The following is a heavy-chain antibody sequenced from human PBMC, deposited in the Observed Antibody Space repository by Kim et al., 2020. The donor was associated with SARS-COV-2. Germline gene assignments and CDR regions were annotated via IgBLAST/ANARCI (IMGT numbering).Heavy chain of an antibody. CDR3: AKDLLWFGELPHTFDY. Sequence: GGSLRLSCAASGFTFSSYGMHWVRQAPGKGLEWVAVISYDGSNKYYADSVKGRFTISRDNSKNTLYLQMNSLRAEDTAMYYCAKDLLWFGELPHTFDYWGQATLVTVSS. V-gene: IGHV3-30*18. CDR2: ISYDGSNK. D-gene: IGHD3-10*01. J-gene: IGHJ4*02. CDR1: GFTFSSYG.